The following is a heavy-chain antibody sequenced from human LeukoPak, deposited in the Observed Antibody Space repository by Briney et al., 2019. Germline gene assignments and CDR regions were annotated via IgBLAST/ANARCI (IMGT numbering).Heavy chain of an antibody. CDR3: ARDSSPTVLRFLEWLLTDY. CDR1: GYTFTSYG. D-gene: IGHD3-3*01. Sequence: ASVKVSCKASGYTFTSYGISWVRQAPGQGLEWMGWISAYNGNTNYAQKLQGRVTMTTDTSTSTAYMELRSLRSDDTAVYYCARDSSPTVLRFLEWLLTDYWGQGTLVTVSS. CDR2: ISAYNGNT. V-gene: IGHV1-18*01. J-gene: IGHJ4*02.